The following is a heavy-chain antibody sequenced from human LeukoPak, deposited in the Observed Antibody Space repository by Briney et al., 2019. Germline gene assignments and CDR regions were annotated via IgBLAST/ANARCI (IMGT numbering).Heavy chain of an antibody. CDR1: GGSISSYY. CDR3: ARVGPPNCTNGVCYFNEYAFDI. V-gene: IGHV4-59*01. D-gene: IGHD2-8*01. J-gene: IGHJ3*02. CDR2: IYYSGST. Sequence: SETLSLTCTVSGGSISSYYWSWIRKPPGKGLEWIGYIYYSGSTNYNPSLKSRVTISVDTSKNQFSLKLSSVTAADTAVYYCARVGPPNCTNGVCYFNEYAFDIWGQGTMVTVSS.